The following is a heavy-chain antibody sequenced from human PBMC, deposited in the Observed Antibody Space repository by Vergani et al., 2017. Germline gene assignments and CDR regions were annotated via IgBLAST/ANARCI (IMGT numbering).Heavy chain of an antibody. CDR2: IRYDGSNK. CDR3: AKDPRYSSGWNDYYYYYGMDV. Sequence: QVQLLESGGGVVQPGGSLRLSCAASGFTFSSYGMHWVRQAPGKGLEWVAFIRYDGSNKYYADSVKGRFTISRDNSKNTLYLQMNSLRAEDTAVYYCAKDPRYSSGWNDYYYYYGMDVWGQGTTVTVSS. J-gene: IGHJ6*02. CDR1: GFTFSSYG. V-gene: IGHV3-30*02. D-gene: IGHD6-19*01.